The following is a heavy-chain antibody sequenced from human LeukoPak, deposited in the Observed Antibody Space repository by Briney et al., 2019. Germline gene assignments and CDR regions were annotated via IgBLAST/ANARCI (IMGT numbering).Heavy chain of an antibody. CDR2: ISYDGSNK. D-gene: IGHD1-26*01. J-gene: IGHJ3*02. CDR3: ARCSGSYYRRGAFDI. CDR1: GFTFSSYA. V-gene: IGHV3-30*04. Sequence: GGSLRLSCAASGFTFSSYAMHWVRQAPGKGLEWVAVISYDGSNKYYAGSVKGRFTISRDNSKNTLYLQMNSLRAEDTAVYYCARCSGSYYRRGAFDIWGQGTMVTVSS.